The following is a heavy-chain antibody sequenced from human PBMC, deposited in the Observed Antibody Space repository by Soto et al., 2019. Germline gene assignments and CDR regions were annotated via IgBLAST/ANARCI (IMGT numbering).Heavy chain of an antibody. CDR1: GYTFTSYG. J-gene: IGHJ6*02. CDR3: ARRQWMVGGYYYGMDV. CDR2: TSAYNGNT. Sequence: QVQLVQSGAEVKKPGASVKVSCKASGYTFTSYGISWVRQAPGQGLEWMGWTSAYNGNTNYAQKLQGRVTMTTDTSTSTADMELRSLRSDDTDVYYCARRQWMVGGYYYGMDVWGQGTTVTVSS. D-gene: IGHD6-19*01. V-gene: IGHV1-18*01.